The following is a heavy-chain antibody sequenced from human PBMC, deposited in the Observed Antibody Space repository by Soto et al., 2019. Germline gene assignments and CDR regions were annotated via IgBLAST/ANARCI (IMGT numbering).Heavy chain of an antibody. CDR1: GLTFSNYA. Sequence: EVRLLESGGGLVKPGGSLRLSCATSGLTFSNYAMNWVRQAPGGGLEWVSSMSGSSSTTYYADSVRGRFTISRDKSKNTLYLQMSSLRAEDTALYYCAKNQELELPRVIDFWGQGTLVTVSS. J-gene: IGHJ4*02. CDR2: MSGSSSTT. CDR3: AKNQELELPRVIDF. D-gene: IGHD1-7*01. V-gene: IGHV3-23*01.